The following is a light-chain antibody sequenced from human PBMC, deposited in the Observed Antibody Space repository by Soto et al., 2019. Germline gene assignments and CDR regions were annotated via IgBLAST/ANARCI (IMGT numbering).Light chain of an antibody. CDR2: GPS. J-gene: IGKJ4*01. CDR1: QAIAGW. V-gene: IGKV1-12*01. CDR3: QQAYSFPLT. Sequence: DIQMVQSPSSVSASVGDRVTVTCRASQAIAGWLGWYQQKPGQAPKLLIYGPSTLHTGVPSRFSGSASGTDFTRTISNLQPEDFATYYCQQAYSFPLTFGGGTRVEMK.